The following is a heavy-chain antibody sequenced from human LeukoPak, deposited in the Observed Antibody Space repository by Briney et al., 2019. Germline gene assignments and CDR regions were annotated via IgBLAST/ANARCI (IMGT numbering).Heavy chain of an antibody. Sequence: PSETLSLTCTVSGGSISSSSYYWGWIRQPPGKGLEWIRSIYYSGSTYYNPSLKSRVTISVDTSKNQFSLKLSSVTAADTAVYYCARFDSSSWGGFDYWGQGTLVTVSS. CDR2: IYYSGST. D-gene: IGHD6-13*01. CDR1: GGSISSSSYY. CDR3: ARFDSSSWGGFDY. J-gene: IGHJ4*02. V-gene: IGHV4-39*01.